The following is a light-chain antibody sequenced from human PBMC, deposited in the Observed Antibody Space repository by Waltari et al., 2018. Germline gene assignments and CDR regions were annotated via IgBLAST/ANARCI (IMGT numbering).Light chain of an antibody. J-gene: IGLJ2*01. CDR3: QSYDTSLSVV. CDR2: GTS. V-gene: IGLV1-40*01. Sequence: QSVLTQPPSVSGAPGQRVSISCTGSGSNLGAGYDVHWYQQHPGKAPNHLIYGTSTRPPGVPDRFFGSQSGTSASLAITALQAEDEAEYYCQSYDTSLSVVFGGGTKLTVL. CDR1: GSNLGAGYD.